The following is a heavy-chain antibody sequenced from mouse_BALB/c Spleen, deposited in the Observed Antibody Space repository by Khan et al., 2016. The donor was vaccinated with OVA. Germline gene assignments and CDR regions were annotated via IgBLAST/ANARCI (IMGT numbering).Heavy chain of an antibody. CDR1: GYTFTDYY. CDR2: INPNNGDT. V-gene: IGHV1-18*01. CDR3: VRGGYGAFAY. Sequence: VRLQQSGPELVKPGASVKIPCKASGYTFTDYYLDWVKQSHGKSLEWIGNINPNNGDTIYNQKFKGKATLAVDKSSSTAYMELRRLTSEDTAVYYCVRGGYGAFAYWGLGTLVTVSA. J-gene: IGHJ3*01. D-gene: IGHD1-2*01.